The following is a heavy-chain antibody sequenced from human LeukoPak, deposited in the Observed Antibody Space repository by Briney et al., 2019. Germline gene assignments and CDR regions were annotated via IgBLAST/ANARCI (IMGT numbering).Heavy chain of an antibody. V-gene: IGHV4-39*01. D-gene: IGHD2-2*02. CDR3: ARPDCSSTSCYRSLGAFDI. J-gene: IGHJ3*02. Sequence: SETLSLTCTVSGGSISSSSYYWGWIRQPPGKGLEWIGSIYYSGSTYYNPSLKSRVTISVDTSKNQFSLKPSSVTAADTAVYYCARPDCSSTSCYRSLGAFDIWGQGTMVTVSS. CDR1: GGSISSSSYY. CDR2: IYYSGST.